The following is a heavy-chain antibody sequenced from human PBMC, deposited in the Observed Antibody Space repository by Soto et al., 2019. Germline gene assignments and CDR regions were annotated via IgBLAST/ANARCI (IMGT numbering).Heavy chain of an antibody. CDR3: ATDDYGIFPY. V-gene: IGHV1-2*02. CDR2: IDPRSGGT. Sequence: ASVKVSCKVSGYPFTTYYIHWVRQAPGQGLEWMGWIDPRSGGTVYEQKFQGRVTMTRDTSISTVYMDLSGVTSDDTALYYCATDDYGIFPYWGQGSLVTVSS. D-gene: IGHD3-10*01. J-gene: IGHJ4*02. CDR1: GYPFTTYY.